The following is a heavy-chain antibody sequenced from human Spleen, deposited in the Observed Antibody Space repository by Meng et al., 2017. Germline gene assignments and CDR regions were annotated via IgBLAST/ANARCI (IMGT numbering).Heavy chain of an antibody. Sequence: VEAAGDLVSLGWCVMLYCAASGCYLNNAWMSWVRQAPGKGLEWVGRIKSHTDGGPAEYAAPVTGRFTILRDDSKSTLYLQMSGLRIDYTGVYYCTWDDKAVFDYWGQGTLVTVSS. CDR2: IKSHTDGGPA. D-gene: IGHD1-26*01. CDR3: TWDDKAVFDY. J-gene: IGHJ4*02. V-gene: IGHV3-15*01. CDR1: GCYLNNAW.